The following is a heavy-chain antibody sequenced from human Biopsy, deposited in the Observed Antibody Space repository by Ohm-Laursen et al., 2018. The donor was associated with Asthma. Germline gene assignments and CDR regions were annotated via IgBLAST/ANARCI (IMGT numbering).Heavy chain of an antibody. CDR2: ISSLSRYI. V-gene: IGHV3-21*01. Sequence: LRLSCTASGFDLRDYTMNWVRQAPGKGLEWVASISSLSRYIYHATSLRGRFTIFRDNAKRSLYLQIDSLRGDDTAVYYCSRDFTIGSGSPFHFWGRGTLVTVSS. CDR3: SRDFTIGSGSPFHF. J-gene: IGHJ4*02. D-gene: IGHD3-10*01. CDR1: GFDLRDYT.